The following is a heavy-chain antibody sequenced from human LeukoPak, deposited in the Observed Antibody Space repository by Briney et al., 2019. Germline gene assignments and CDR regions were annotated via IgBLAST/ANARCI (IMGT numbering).Heavy chain of an antibody. CDR1: GGSFSGYY. V-gene: IGHV4-34*01. Sequence: SETLSLTCAVYGGSFSGYYWSWIRQPPGKGLEWIGEINHSGSTNYNPSLKSRFTISVDTSKNQFSLKLSSVTAADTAVYYCARGRSNDYVWGSYRLQFDYWGQGTLVTVSS. D-gene: IGHD3-16*02. J-gene: IGHJ4*02. CDR2: INHSGST. CDR3: ARGRSNDYVWGSYRLQFDY.